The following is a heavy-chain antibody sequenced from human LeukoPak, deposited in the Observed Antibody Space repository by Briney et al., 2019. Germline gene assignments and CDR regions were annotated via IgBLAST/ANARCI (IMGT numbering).Heavy chain of an antibody. Sequence: PGGSLRLSCAASGFTFSSYWMSWFRQAPGKGLEWVGFIASETYGGTAEYAASVKGRFTISRDDSKSIAYLQMNSLKTEDTAVYYCTRDQTPYYWGQGTLVTVSS. V-gene: IGHV3-49*03. J-gene: IGHJ4*02. CDR3: TRDQTPYY. CDR1: GFTFSSYW. CDR2: IASETYGGTA.